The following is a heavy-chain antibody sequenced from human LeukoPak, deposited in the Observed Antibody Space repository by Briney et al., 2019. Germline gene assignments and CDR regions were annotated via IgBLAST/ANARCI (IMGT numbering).Heavy chain of an antibody. CDR2: IKQDGSEK. V-gene: IGHV3-7*01. D-gene: IGHD5-24*01. CDR3: ARDREVPTPDEYFEH. Sequence: PGGSLRLSCAASGFTFSTYWMTWVRQAPGKGLERVANIKQDGSEKYYVDSVKGRFTVSRDNAKNSVFLLMNSLRADDTAVYCCARDREVPTPDEYFEHWGQGTLVTVSS. CDR1: GFTFSTYW. J-gene: IGHJ1*01.